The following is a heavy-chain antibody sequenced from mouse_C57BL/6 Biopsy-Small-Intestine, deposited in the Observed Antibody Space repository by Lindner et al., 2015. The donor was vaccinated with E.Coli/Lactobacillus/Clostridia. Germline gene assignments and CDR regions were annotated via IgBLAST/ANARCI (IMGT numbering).Heavy chain of an antibody. CDR2: ITAYNGKT. J-gene: IGHJ4*01. Sequence: SVKVSCKDSGYTFKNYDISWVRQVPGQGLEWMGRITAYNGKTNYAQKLQGRVTMTRDTSSNTAYMELRSLRSDDTAVYYCAREGGYTYYLDYWGQGTLVTVSS. CDR1: GYTFKNYD. V-gene: IGHV1-79*01. CDR3: AREGGYTYYLDY. D-gene: IGHD1-1*01.